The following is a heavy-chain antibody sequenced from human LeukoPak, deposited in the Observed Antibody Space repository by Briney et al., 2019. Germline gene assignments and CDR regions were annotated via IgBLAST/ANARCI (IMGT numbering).Heavy chain of an antibody. J-gene: IGHJ6*01. CDR3: ARGRWSSRGYYYYGMDV. V-gene: IGHV4-34*01. D-gene: IGHD6-13*01. CDR2: INHSGST. CDR1: GGSFSGYY. Sequence: PSETLSLTCAVYGGSFSGYYWSWIRQPPGKGLEWIGEINHSGSTNYNPSLKSRVTISVDTSKNQFSLKLGSVTAADTAVYYCARGRWSSRGYYYYGMDVWGQGTTVTVSS.